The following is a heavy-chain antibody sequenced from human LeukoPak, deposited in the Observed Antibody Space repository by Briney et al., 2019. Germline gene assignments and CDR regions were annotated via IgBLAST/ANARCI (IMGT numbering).Heavy chain of an antibody. V-gene: IGHV3-23*01. CDR3: AKDREVRGDFDY. J-gene: IGHJ4*02. D-gene: IGHD3-10*01. Sequence: PGGSLRLSCAASGFTFSSYGMSWVRQAPGKGLEWVSAISGSGGSTYYADSVKGRFTISRDNSKNTLYLQMNSLRAEDTAVYYCAKDREVRGDFDYWGQGTLVTVSS. CDR1: GFTFSSYG. CDR2: ISGSGGST.